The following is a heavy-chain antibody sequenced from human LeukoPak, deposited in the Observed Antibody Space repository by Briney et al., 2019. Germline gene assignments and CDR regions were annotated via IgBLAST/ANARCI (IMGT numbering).Heavy chain of an antibody. CDR3: ARVSGGYSGSGSYYNPFDY. CDR1: GGSISSGGYY. D-gene: IGHD3-10*01. CDR2: IYYSGST. J-gene: IGHJ4*02. Sequence: SETLSLTCTVSGGSISSGGYYWSWIRQHPGKGLEWIGYIYYSGSTYYNPSLKSRVTISVDTSKNQFSLKLSSVTAADTAVYYCARVSGGYSGSGSYYNPFDYWGQGTLVTVSS. V-gene: IGHV4-31*03.